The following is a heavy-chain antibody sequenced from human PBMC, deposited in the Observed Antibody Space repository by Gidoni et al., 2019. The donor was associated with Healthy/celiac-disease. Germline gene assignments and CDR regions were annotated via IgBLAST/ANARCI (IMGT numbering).Heavy chain of an antibody. J-gene: IGHJ6*02. V-gene: IGHV4-59*01. Sequence: QVQLQESGPGLVKPSETLSLTCTVSSGSISRYYWSWIRQPPGKGLGWIGYIYYSGSTNYNPSLKSRVTISVDTSKNQFSLKLSSVTAADTAVYYCARSQDIVVVPAAYYYYYGMDVWGQGTTVTVSS. D-gene: IGHD2-2*01. CDR2: IYYSGST. CDR1: SGSISRYY. CDR3: ARSQDIVVVPAAYYYYYGMDV.